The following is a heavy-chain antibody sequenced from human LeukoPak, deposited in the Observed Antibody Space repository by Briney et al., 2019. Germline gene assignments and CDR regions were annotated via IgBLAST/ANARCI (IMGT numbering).Heavy chain of an antibody. CDR3: AKDGRYSTTYFDY. J-gene: IGHJ4*02. CDR1: GFTFSSYW. D-gene: IGHD2-8*01. V-gene: IGHV3-74*01. CDR2: INSDGSST. Sequence: GGSLRLSCAASGFTFSSYWMHWVRQAPGKGLVWVSRINSDGSSTSYADSVKGRFTISRDNSKNTLYLQMNSLRAEDTAVYYCAKDGRYSTTYFDYWGQGTLVTVSS.